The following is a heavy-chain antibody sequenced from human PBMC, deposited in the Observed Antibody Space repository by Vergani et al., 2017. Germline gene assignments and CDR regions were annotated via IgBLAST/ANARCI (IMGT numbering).Heavy chain of an antibody. V-gene: IGHV3-23*01. J-gene: IGHJ6*02. Sequence: EVQLLGSGGGLVQPGGSLRLSCAASGFTFSSYAMSWVRQAPGKGLEWVSAISCSGGSTYYADSVKGRVTISRDNSKNTLYLQMNSLRAEDTAVYYCAGYGYQMRGYYYYGMDVWGQGTTVTVSS. D-gene: IGHD5-18*01. CDR3: AGYGYQMRGYYYYGMDV. CDR2: ISCSGGST. CDR1: GFTFSSYA.